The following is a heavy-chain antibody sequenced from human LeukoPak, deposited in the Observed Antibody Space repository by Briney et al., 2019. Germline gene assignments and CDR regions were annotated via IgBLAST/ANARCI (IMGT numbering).Heavy chain of an antibody. CDR3: TRTSSPYYYYYGMDV. J-gene: IGHJ6*02. CDR2: IYYSGIT. CDR1: GGSINSYY. Sequence: LETLSLTCSVSGGSINSYYWSWIRQPPGMGLEWIGYIYYSGITDYNPSLKSRVTISVDTSTNQFSLKLSSLTAADTAVYYCTRTSSPYYYYYGMDVWGQGTTVTVSS. D-gene: IGHD4-11*01. V-gene: IGHV4-59*01.